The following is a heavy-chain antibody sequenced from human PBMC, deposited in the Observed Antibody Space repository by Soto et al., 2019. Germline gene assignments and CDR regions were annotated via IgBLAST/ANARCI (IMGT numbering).Heavy chain of an antibody. J-gene: IGHJ4*02. Sequence: QVQLQESGPGLVKPSQTLSLTCTVSGGSISSGGYYWSWIRQHPGKGLEWIGYIYYSGSTYYNPSLKSRVTISVDTSKNQFPLKLSSVTAADTAVYYGARVADYQTDYYFDYWGQGTLVTVSS. CDR1: GGSISSGGYY. CDR2: IYYSGST. D-gene: IGHD5-12*01. CDR3: ARVADYQTDYYFDY. V-gene: IGHV4-31*03.